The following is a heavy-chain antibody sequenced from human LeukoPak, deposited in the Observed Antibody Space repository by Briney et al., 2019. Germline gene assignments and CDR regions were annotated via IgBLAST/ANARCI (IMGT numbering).Heavy chain of an antibody. CDR3: ARGPPYYYDSSGYYFPSYFDY. D-gene: IGHD3-22*01. J-gene: IGHJ4*02. CDR2: INHSGST. CDR1: GGSFSGYY. Sequence: KASETLSLTCAVYGGSFSGYYWSWIRQPPGKGLEWIGEINHSGSTNYNPSLKSRVTTSVDTSKNQFSLKLSSVTAADTAVYYCARGPPYYYDSSGYYFPSYFDYWGQGTLVTVPS. V-gene: IGHV4-34*01.